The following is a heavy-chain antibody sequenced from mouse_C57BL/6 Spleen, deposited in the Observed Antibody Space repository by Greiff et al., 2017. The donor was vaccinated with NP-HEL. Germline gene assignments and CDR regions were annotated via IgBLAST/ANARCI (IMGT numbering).Heavy chain of an antibody. CDR1: GYAFSSYW. CDR2: IYPGDGDT. J-gene: IGHJ4*01. CDR3: ARFRYYYAMDY. V-gene: IGHV1-80*01. D-gene: IGHD1-1*01. Sequence: QVQLQQSGAELVKPGASVKISCKASGYAFSSYWMNWVKQRPGKGLEWIGQIYPGDGDTNYNGKFKGKATLTADKSSSTAYMQLSSLTSEDSAVYFCARFRYYYAMDYWGQGTSVTVAS.